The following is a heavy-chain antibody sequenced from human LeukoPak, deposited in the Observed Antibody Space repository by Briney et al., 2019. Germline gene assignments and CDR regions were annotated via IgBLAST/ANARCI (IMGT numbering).Heavy chain of an antibody. CDR1: GFTVSSNY. CDR3: ASYYGDYGGDAFDM. CDR2: IYSSGST. V-gene: IGHV3-53*01. J-gene: IGHJ3*02. Sequence: PGGSLRLSCAASGFTVSSNYMSWVSQAPGKGLEWVSVIYSSGSTYYADSVKGRFTISRDNSKNTLYLQMNSLRAEDTAVYYCASYYGDYGGDAFDMWGQGTMVTVSS. D-gene: IGHD4-17*01.